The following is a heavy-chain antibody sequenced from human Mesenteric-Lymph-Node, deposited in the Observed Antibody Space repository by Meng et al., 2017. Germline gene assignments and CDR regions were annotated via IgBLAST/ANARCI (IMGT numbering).Heavy chain of an antibody. J-gene: IGHJ6*02. CDR3: ASDYYYGMDV. V-gene: IGHV1-2*02. CDR1: GYTFTSYD. Sequence: ASVKVSCKASGYTFTSYDINWVRQATGQGLEWMGWMNPNSGGTNYAQKFQGRVTVTRDTSISTAYMELSRLRSDDTAVYYCASDYYYGMDVWGQGTTVTVSS. CDR2: MNPNSGGT.